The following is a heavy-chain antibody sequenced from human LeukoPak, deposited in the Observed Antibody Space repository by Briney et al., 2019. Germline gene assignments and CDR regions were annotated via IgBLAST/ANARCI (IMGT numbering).Heavy chain of an antibody. CDR2: INPNSGGT. J-gene: IGHJ4*02. D-gene: IGHD2-2*02. Sequence: ASVKVSCKASGYTFTGYYMHGVRQAPGQGLEWMGWINPNSGGTNYAQKFQGRVTMTRDTSISTAYMELSRLRSDDTAVYYCARVPMPAAIRYFDYWGQGTLVTVSS. V-gene: IGHV1-2*02. CDR1: GYTFTGYY. CDR3: ARVPMPAAIRYFDY.